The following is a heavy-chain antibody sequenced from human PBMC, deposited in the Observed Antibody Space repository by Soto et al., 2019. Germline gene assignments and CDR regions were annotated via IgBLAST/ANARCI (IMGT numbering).Heavy chain of an antibody. J-gene: IGHJ5*02. Sequence: EVQLVESGGGLVQPGGSLRVSCAASGFTLRSHRLHWVRQVPGKGLEWVSRIDTDGGGTSYADSVKGRFTISTDNAKNTVNLQMNGLRGEDTAVYYCATVFDLWGQGTLVTVSS. CDR1: GFTLRSHR. V-gene: IGHV3-74*01. CDR2: IDTDGGGT. CDR3: ATVFDL.